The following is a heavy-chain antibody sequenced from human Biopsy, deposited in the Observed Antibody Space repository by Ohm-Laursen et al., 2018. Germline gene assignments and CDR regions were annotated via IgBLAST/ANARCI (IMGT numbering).Heavy chain of an antibody. CDR2: IYYSGST. V-gene: IGHV4-39*01. CDR3: ARQESATSPLDY. J-gene: IGHJ4*02. Sequence: SDTLSLTCTVTGGSISRSSYYWDWIRQPPGKGLEWIGSIYYSGSTYYNPSLKSRVTISADRSKNQFSLKLTSVTAADTAMYYCARQESATSPLDYWGQGTLVIVSS. CDR1: GGSISRSSYY.